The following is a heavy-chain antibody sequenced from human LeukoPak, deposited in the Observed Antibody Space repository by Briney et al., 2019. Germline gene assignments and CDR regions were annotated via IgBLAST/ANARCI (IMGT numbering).Heavy chain of an antibody. D-gene: IGHD3-16*01. CDR2: IYSGGTT. J-gene: IGHJ3*02. Sequence: GGSLRLSCAASGFTVSSNYMSWVRQAPGKGLEWVSVIYSGGTTYYADSVKGRFTISRDNSKNTLYLQMNSLIAEDTAVYYCASKYVADAFDIWGQGTMVTVSS. CDR3: ASKYVADAFDI. CDR1: GFTVSSNY. V-gene: IGHV3-53*01.